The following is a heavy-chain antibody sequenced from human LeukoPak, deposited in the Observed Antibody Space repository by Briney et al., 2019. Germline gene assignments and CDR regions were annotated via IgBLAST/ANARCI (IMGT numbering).Heavy chain of an antibody. CDR1: GFTFSSYA. V-gene: IGHV3-23*03. D-gene: IGHD3-9*01. Sequence: GGSLRLSCAASGFTFSSYAMSWVRQAPGRGLEWVSVIYSGGGATYYADSVKGRFTISRDNSKNTLYLQMNSLRAEDTATYYCARDSPLLTVWGQGTLVTVSS. J-gene: IGHJ4*02. CDR3: ARDSPLLTV. CDR2: IYSGGGAT.